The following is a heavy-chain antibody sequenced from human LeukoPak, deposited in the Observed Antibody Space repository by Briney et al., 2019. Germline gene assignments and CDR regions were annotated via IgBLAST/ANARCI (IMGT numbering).Heavy chain of an antibody. J-gene: IGHJ3*02. CDR1: GYTFTGYN. CDR2: INPNSGGT. V-gene: IGHV1-2*02. CDR3: ARDRLGIQEDAFDI. D-gene: IGHD5-18*01. Sequence: GASVKVSCKASGYTFTGYNMHWVRQPPGQGLEWMGWINPNSGGTNFGQKFQGRVTMTRDTYIKTVYMELSRLRSDDTAVYYCARDRLGIQEDAFDIWGQGTMVTVSS.